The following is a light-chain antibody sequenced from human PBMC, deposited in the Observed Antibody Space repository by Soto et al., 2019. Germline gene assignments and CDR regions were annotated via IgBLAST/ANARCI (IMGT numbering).Light chain of an antibody. CDR2: DVS. V-gene: IGLV2-14*01. CDR1: SSDVGGYNY. Sequence: QSVLTQPASVSGSSGQSITISCTGTSSDVGGYNYVSWYQQHPGKAPKLMIYDVSNRPSGVSNRFSGSKSGNTASLTISGLQAEDEADYYCSSYTSSSTLYVCGTGTKVNVL. CDR3: SSYTSSSTLYV. J-gene: IGLJ1*01.